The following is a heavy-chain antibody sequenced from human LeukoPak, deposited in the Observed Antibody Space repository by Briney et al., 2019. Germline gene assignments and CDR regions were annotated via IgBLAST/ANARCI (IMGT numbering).Heavy chain of an antibody. Sequence: GGSLRLSCVASGFSFSEFGMHWVRQAPGKGREGVAVISYDGSNKYYADSVKGRFTISRDNSRNTLYMQVNSLKSEDTAVYYCARIHSGYEPPKEYYGMDVWGKGTTVTVSS. CDR1: GFSFSEFG. CDR2: ISYDGSNK. V-gene: IGHV3-30*03. J-gene: IGHJ6*04. D-gene: IGHD5-12*01. CDR3: ARIHSGYEPPKEYYGMDV.